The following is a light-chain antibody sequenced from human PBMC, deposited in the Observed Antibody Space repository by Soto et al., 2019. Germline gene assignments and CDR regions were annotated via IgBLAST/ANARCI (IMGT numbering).Light chain of an antibody. CDR2: DVS. J-gene: IGLJ1*01. CDR3: SSYTSSSTLVV. V-gene: IGLV2-14*03. CDR1: SSDVGDYNY. Sequence: QSVLTQPASVSGSPGQSITISCTGTSSDVGDYNYVSWYQQHPGKAPELMIYDVSNRPSGVSNRFSGSKSGNTASLTISGLQAEDEADYYCSSYTSSSTLVVFGTGTKLTVL.